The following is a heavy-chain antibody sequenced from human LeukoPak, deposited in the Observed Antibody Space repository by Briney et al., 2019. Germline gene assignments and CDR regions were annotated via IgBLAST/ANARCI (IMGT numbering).Heavy chain of an antibody. J-gene: IGHJ3*02. CDR2: INSDGSGT. CDR1: GVTFSSYW. CDR3: ARTTSMNYVGDAFHI. D-gene: IGHD1-7*01. V-gene: IGHV3-74*01. Sequence: GGSLRLSCAASGVTFSSYWFPWVRQAPGKGLVWVSRINSDGSGTTYADSVKGRFTISRDNAKSTLFLQMNSLRAEDTALYYCARTTSMNYVGDAFHIWGQGTMVTVSS.